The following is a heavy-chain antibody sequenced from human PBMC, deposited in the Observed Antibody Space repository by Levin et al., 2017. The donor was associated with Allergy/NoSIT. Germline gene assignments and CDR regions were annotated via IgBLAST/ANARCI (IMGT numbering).Heavy chain of an antibody. CDR1: GITVSSHY. CDR2: IYSGGTT. Sequence: GESLKISCAASGITVSSHYMSWVRQAPGRGLEWVSSIYSGGTTYYADSVKGRFTISRDNSKSTLYLQMNTLRVEDTAVYYCTRSRDCSGGACNRGESDYWGQGILVTVSS. D-gene: IGHD2-15*01. CDR3: TRSRDCSGGACNRGESDY. J-gene: IGHJ4*02. V-gene: IGHV3-66*01.